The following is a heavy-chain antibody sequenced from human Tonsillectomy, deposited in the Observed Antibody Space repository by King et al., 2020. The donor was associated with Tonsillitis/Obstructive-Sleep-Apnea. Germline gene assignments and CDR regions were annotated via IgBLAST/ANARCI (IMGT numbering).Heavy chain of an antibody. CDR1: GDSISSSSYY. V-gene: IGHV4-39*01. CDR3: ARLPRYYDSSVYYYGPSYYYYYMDV. D-gene: IGHD3-22*01. J-gene: IGHJ6*03. CDR2: IYYSGST. Sequence: QLQESGPGLVKPSETLSLTCTVSGDSISSSSYYWGWIRQPPGKGLEWIGSIYYSGSTYYNPSLKSRVTISVDTSKNQFYLTLSSVTAADTAVYYCARLPRYYDSSVYYYGPSYYYYYMDVWDKGTTVTVSS.